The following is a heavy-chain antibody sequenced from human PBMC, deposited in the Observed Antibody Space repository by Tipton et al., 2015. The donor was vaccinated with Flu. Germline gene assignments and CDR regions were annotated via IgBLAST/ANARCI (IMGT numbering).Heavy chain of an antibody. D-gene: IGHD3-10*01. CDR3: ASYYGSGSNAFDI. CDR2: IYYSGST. Sequence: LRLSCTVSGGSISSGGYYWSWIRQHPGKGLEWIGSIYYSGSTYYNPSLKSRVTISVDTSKNQFSLKLSSVTAADTAVYYCASYYGSGSNAFDIWGQGTMVTVSS. V-gene: IGHV4-39*07. J-gene: IGHJ3*02. CDR1: GGSISSGGYY.